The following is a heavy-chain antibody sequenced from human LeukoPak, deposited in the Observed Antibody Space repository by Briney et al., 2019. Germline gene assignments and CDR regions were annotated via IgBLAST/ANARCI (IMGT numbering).Heavy chain of an antibody. V-gene: IGHV4-28*02. J-gene: IGHJ5*02. CDR3: ARTKTGIVGRFDP. Sequence: LSLTCDVSGSSISGTNWWGWIRLPPGKGLEWIGYIYHSGSIYSNPSLESRVTMSVDTSKNQFSLKLRSVTAVDTAVYYCARTKTGIVGRFDPWGQGTLVTVSS. D-gene: IGHD1-26*01. CDR1: GSSISGTNW. CDR2: IYHSGSI.